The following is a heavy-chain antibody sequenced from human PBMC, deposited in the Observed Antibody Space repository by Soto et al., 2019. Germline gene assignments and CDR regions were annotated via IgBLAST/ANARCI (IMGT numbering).Heavy chain of an antibody. V-gene: IGHV3-13*04. CDR1: GFTFSKFD. CDR2: IGISGDT. CDR3: ARGQEVGAHFFDS. Sequence: GGSLRLSCEASGFTFSKFDMHWVRQPTGKGLEWVSTIGISGDTYYAVSVKGRFTISRDNAKNPLSLQMNSLRAGDTALYFCARGQEVGAHFFDSWGQGTQVTVSS. J-gene: IGHJ4*02. D-gene: IGHD2-15*01.